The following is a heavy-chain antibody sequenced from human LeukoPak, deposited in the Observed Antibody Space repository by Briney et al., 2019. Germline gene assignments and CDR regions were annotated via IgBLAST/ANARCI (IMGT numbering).Heavy chain of an antibody. D-gene: IGHD2-15*01. CDR2: INHSGST. CDR1: GGSFSGYY. V-gene: IGHV4-34*01. J-gene: IGHJ5*02. CDR3: ARVVVAATYWFDP. Sequence: KPSETLSLTCAVYGGSFSGYYWSWIRQPPGKGLEWIGEINHSGSTNYNPSLKSRVTISVDTSKNQFSLKLSSVTAADTAVYYCARVVVAATYWFDPWGQGTLVTVSS.